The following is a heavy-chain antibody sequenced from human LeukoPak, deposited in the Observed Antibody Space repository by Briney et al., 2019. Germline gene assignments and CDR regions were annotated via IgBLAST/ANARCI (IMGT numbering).Heavy chain of an antibody. CDR1: GFTFSSYG. CDR3: AKSRRAEAGLTTFDY. Sequence: GGSLRLSCAASGFTFSSYGMHWVRQAPGKGLEWVAVISYDGSNKYYADSVKGRFTISRDNSKNTLYLQMNSLRAEDTAVYYCAKSRRAEAGLTTFDYWGQGTLVTVSS. CDR2: ISYDGSNK. J-gene: IGHJ4*02. D-gene: IGHD2/OR15-2a*01. V-gene: IGHV3-30*18.